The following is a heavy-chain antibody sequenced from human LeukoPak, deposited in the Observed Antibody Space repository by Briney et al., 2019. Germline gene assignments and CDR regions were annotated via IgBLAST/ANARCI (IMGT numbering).Heavy chain of an antibody. CDR2: INHSGST. V-gene: IGHV4-34*01. D-gene: IGHD6-19*01. CDR1: GGSFSGYY. J-gene: IGHJ4*02. CDR3: ARGVAVAGTPFDY. Sequence: PSETLSLTCAVYGGSFSGYYWSWIRQPPGKGLEWIGEINHSGSTNYNPSLKSRVTISVDTSKNQFSLKLSSVTAADTAVYYCARGVAVAGTPFDYWGQGTLVTVSS.